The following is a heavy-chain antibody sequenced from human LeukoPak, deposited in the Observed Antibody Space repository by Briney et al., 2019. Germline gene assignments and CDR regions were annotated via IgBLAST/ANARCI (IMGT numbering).Heavy chain of an antibody. CDR1: GFTFSSYA. D-gene: IGHD3-10*01. Sequence: GGSLRLSCAASGFTFSSYAMHWVRQAPGKGLEYVSAISSNGGSTYYANSVKGRFTISRDNSKNTLYLQMGSLRAEDMAVYYCASGRKIYGSGSYFKGPFDYWGQGTLVTVSS. J-gene: IGHJ4*02. CDR2: ISSNGGST. V-gene: IGHV3-64*01. CDR3: ASGRKIYGSGSYFKGPFDY.